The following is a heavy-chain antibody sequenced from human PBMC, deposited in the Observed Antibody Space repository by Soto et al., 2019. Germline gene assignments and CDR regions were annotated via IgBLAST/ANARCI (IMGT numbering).Heavy chain of an antibody. CDR2: INPSGGST. J-gene: IGHJ4*02. Sequence: ASGYTFTSYYMHWVRQAPGQGLEWMGIINPSGGSTSYAQKFQGRVTMTRDTSTSTVYMELSSLRSEDTAVYYCARDHYYDSSGYGNWFDYWAQGTLVTVSS. D-gene: IGHD3-22*01. V-gene: IGHV1-46*01. CDR1: GYTFTSYY. CDR3: ARDHYYDSSGYGNWFDY.